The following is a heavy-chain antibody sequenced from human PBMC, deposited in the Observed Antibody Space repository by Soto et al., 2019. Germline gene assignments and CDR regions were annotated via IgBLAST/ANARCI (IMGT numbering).Heavy chain of an antibody. J-gene: IGHJ4*02. CDR1: GLTFSRYA. CDR3: ARDREGYSGFDYPAY. Sequence: QVQLVESGGGVVQPGRSLRLSCAASGLTFSRYAMHWVRQAPGKGLEWVAIISYGGSNKYYADSVRGRFTISRDNSNNTRYLQMNSLRAEDTAVDYCARDREGYSGFDYPAYWGQGTLVTVSS. D-gene: IGHD5-12*01. V-gene: IGHV3-30-3*01. CDR2: ISYGGSNK.